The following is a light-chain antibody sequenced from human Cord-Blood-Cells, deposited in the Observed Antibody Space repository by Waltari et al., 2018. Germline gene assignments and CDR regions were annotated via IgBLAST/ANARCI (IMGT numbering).Light chain of an antibody. Sequence: DIQMTQSPSTLSVSVGDRVTITCRASQSISSWLAWYQQKPGKAPKLLIYDASSLESGVPSRFSGSGSGTEFTLTISSLQPDDFATYYCQQYNSYPMYTFGQGTKLEIK. CDR3: QQYNSYPMYT. CDR2: DAS. V-gene: IGKV1-5*01. CDR1: QSISSW. J-gene: IGKJ2*01.